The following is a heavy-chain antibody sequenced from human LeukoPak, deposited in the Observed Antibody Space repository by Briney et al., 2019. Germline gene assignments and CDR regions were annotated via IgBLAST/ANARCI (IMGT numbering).Heavy chain of an antibody. J-gene: IGHJ6*03. Sequence: SETLSLTCAVYGGSFSGYYWSWIRQPPGKGLEWIGEINHSGSTNYNPSLKSRVTISVDTSKNQSSLKLSSVTAADTAVYYCARAGTRNYYYYYMDVWGKGTTVTVSS. CDR3: ARAGTRNYYYYYMDV. CDR2: INHSGST. V-gene: IGHV4-34*01. CDR1: GGSFSGYY.